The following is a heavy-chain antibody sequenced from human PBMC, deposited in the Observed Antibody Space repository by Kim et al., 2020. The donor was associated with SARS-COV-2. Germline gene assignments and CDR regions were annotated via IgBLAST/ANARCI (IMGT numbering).Heavy chain of an antibody. D-gene: IGHD3-10*01. V-gene: IGHV4-4*07. CDR1: GGSISSYY. J-gene: IGHJ6*02. CDR3: ARERFEDYYYYYGMDV. CDR2: IYTSGST. Sequence: SETLSLTCTVSGGSISSYYWSWIQQPAGKGLEWIGRIYTSGSTNYNPSLKSRVTMSVDTSKNQFSLKLSSVTAADTAVYYCARERFEDYYYYYGMDVWGQGTTVTVSS.